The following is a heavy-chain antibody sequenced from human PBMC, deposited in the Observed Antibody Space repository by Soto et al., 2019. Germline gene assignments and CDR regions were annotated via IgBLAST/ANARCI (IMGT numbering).Heavy chain of an antibody. CDR3: ARDRTYGELGMDV. CDR2: IGTAGDT. J-gene: IGHJ6*02. Sequence: GGSLRLSCAASGFTFSSYDMHWVRQATGKGLEWVSAIGTAGDTYYPGSVKGRFTISRENAKNSLYLQMNSLRAEDTAVYYCARDRTYGELGMDVWGQGTTVTVSS. D-gene: IGHD3-16*01. CDR1: GFTFSSYD. V-gene: IGHV3-13*01.